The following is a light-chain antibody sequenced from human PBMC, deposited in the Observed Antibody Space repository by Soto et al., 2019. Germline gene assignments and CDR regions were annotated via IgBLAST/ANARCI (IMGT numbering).Light chain of an antibody. CDR3: QQANSLPPLT. Sequence: ILVTQSPSSVSASVGDSVTITCRASQPISNWLAWYQQKPGKAPKLLIYAASSLQIGVPSRFSGSGSGTHFPLTISSLQPEDFVTYYCQQANSLPPLTFGGGTTVEIK. CDR1: QPISNW. V-gene: IGKV1-12*01. CDR2: AAS. J-gene: IGKJ4*01.